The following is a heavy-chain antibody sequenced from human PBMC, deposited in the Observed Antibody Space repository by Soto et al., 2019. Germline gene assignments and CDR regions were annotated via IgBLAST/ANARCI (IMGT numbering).Heavy chain of an antibody. Sequence: PGGSLRLSCAASGFTFSDYYMSWIRQAPGKGLEWVSYISSSGSTIYYADSVKGRFTISRDNAKNSLYLQMNSLRAEDTAVYYCARDGRYYDYIWGSYRRGYFDYWGQGTLVTVSS. J-gene: IGHJ4*02. D-gene: IGHD3-16*02. CDR1: GFTFSDYY. CDR2: ISSSGSTI. V-gene: IGHV3-11*01. CDR3: ARDGRYYDYIWGSYRRGYFDY.